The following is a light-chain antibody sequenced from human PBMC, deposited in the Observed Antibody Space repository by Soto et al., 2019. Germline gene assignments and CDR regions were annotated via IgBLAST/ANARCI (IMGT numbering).Light chain of an antibody. CDR3: QQRDNWPWT. Sequence: ETVLTQSPATLSLSPGERATLSCRASQSVRSNLAWYQHKPGQAPRLLIYDASNRATGIPGRFNGSGSGTDLTLTISNLEPEDFAVYYCQQRDNWPWTFGQGAKVEIK. CDR1: QSVRSN. V-gene: IGKV3-11*01. J-gene: IGKJ1*01. CDR2: DAS.